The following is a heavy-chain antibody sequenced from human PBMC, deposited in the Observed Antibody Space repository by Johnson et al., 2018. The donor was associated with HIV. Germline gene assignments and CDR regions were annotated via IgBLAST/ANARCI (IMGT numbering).Heavy chain of an antibody. CDR2: MSYNASNK. CDR3: AKETQYKVGWDAFDL. J-gene: IGHJ3*01. Sequence: QVQLVESGGDLVQPGGSLRLSCIGSGFTFSHNWMSWVRQAPGKGLEWVAIMSYNASNKYYADPVKGRFTISRDNSKNTVYLLMNRLRAEDTAVYYCAKETQYKVGWDAFDLWGQGTMVTVSS. D-gene: IGHD1-14*01. CDR1: GFTFSHNW. V-gene: IGHV3-30*18.